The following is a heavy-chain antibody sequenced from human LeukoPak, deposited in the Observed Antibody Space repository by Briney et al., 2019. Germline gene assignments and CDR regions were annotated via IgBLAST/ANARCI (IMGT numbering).Heavy chain of an antibody. J-gene: IGHJ4*02. V-gene: IGHV3-9*03. Sequence: QPGRSLRLSCAASGFTFDDYAMHWVRQAPGKGLEWVSGISWNSGSIGYADSVKGRFTISRDNAKNSLYLQMNSLRAEDMALYYCAKDIRHYDSSCCDYWGQGTLVTVSS. CDR3: AKDIRHYDSSCCDY. D-gene: IGHD3-22*01. CDR1: GFTFDDYA. CDR2: ISWNSGSI.